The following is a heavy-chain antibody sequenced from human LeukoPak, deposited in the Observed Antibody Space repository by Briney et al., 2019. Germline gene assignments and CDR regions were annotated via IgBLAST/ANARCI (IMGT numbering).Heavy chain of an antibody. CDR1: GFTFGSYW. J-gene: IGHJ3*02. V-gene: IGHV3-74*01. Sequence: GGSLRLSCAASGFTFGSYWMHWVRQAPGKGLVWVSRINSDGSSTSYADSVKSRFTISRDNAKNTLYLQMNSLRAEDTAVYYCARAPYYDFWSGYYTDAFDIWGQGTMVTVSS. D-gene: IGHD3-3*01. CDR2: INSDGSST. CDR3: ARAPYYDFWSGYYTDAFDI.